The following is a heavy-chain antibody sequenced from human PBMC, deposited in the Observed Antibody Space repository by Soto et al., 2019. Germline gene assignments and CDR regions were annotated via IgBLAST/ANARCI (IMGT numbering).Heavy chain of an antibody. D-gene: IGHD3-3*01. Sequence: GASVKVSCKASGYTFTSYDINWVRQATGQGLEWMGWMNPNSGNTGYAQKFQGRVTMTRNTSISTAYMELSSLRSEDTAVYYCARDRPKTTYYDFWSDSMDVWGKGTTVTAP. CDR1: GYTFTSYD. CDR3: ARDRPKTTYYDFWSDSMDV. J-gene: IGHJ6*03. CDR2: MNPNSGNT. V-gene: IGHV1-8*01.